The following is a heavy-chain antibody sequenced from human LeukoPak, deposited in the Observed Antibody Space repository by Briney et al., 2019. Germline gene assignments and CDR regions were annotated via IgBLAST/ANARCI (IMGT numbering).Heavy chain of an antibody. V-gene: IGHV3-48*01. J-gene: IGHJ4*02. CDR3: ARGAPLLDY. Sequence: PGGSLRLSCAAAGFTFSSYSMNWVRQAPGKGLEWVSYISSSSSTIYYADSVKGRFTISRDNAKNSLYLQMNSLRAEDTAVYYCARGAPLLDYWGQGTLVTVSS. D-gene: IGHD2-15*01. CDR2: ISSSSSTI. CDR1: GFTFSSYS.